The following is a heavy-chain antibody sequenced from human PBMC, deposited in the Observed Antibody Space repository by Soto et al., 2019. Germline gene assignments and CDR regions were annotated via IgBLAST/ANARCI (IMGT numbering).Heavy chain of an antibody. CDR1: GGTFSSYT. D-gene: IGHD3-22*01. V-gene: IGHV1-69*04. Sequence: SVKVSCKASGGTFSSYTISWVRQAPGQGLEWMGRIIPILGIANYAQKFQGRVTITADKSTSTAYMELSSLRSEDTAVYYCARDRPLQYYYDSSGPFDPWGQGTLVTVSS. J-gene: IGHJ5*02. CDR3: ARDRPLQYYYDSSGPFDP. CDR2: IIPILGIA.